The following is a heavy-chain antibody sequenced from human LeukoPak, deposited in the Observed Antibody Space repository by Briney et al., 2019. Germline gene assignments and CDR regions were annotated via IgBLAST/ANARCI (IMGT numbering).Heavy chain of an antibody. CDR1: GGSISSYY. V-gene: IGHV4-59*01. Sequence: SETLSLTCAVSGGSISSYYWSWIRQPPGKGLEWIGYIYYSGSTNYNPSLKSRVTISVDSSKNQFSLKLSSVTAAGTAVYYCARTTEGGYTYDYFYYYYMDVWGKGTTVTISS. D-gene: IGHD5-18*01. CDR2: IYYSGST. J-gene: IGHJ6*03. CDR3: ARTTEGGYTYDYFYYYYMDV.